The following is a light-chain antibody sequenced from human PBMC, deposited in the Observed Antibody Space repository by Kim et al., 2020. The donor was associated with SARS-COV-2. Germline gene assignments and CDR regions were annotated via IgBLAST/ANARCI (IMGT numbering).Light chain of an antibody. CDR2: GAS. Sequence: LSLYPGQRATLSGRDSQGVSSRAWDQQKPGQAPRLLIYGASSRATGIPDRFSGSGSGTDFALTISRLEPENFAVYYCQRHGSSLYTFGQGTKLEI. J-gene: IGKJ2*01. CDR1: QGVSSR. V-gene: IGKV3-20*01. CDR3: QRHGSSLYT.